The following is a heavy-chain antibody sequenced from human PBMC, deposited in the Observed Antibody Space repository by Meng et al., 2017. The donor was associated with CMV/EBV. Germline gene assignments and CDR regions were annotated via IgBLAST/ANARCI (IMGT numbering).Heavy chain of an antibody. D-gene: IGHD3-22*01. V-gene: IGHV3-15*01. Sequence: GSLKISCAASGFTFSNAWMSWVRQAPGKGLEWVGRIKSKTDGGTTDYAAPVKGRFTISRDDSKNTLYLQMNSLKTEDTAVYYCTSTIGYYYDSSGYYLDYWGQGTLVTVSS. CDR1: GFTFSNAW. J-gene: IGHJ4*02. CDR2: IKSKTDGGTT. CDR3: TSTIGYYYDSSGYYLDY.